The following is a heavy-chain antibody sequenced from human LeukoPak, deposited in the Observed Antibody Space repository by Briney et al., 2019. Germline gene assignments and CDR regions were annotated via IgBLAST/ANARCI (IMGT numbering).Heavy chain of an antibody. V-gene: IGHV3-48*04. CDR1: GFTFSSYS. J-gene: IGHJ4*02. Sequence: PGGSLRLSCAASGFTFSSYSMNWVRQAPGKGLEWVSYISSSGSTIYYADSVKGRFTISRDNAKNSLYLQMNSLRAEDTAVYYCAGDYDFWSGYHDWGQGTLVTVSS. D-gene: IGHD3-3*01. CDR2: ISSSGSTI. CDR3: AGDYDFWSGYHD.